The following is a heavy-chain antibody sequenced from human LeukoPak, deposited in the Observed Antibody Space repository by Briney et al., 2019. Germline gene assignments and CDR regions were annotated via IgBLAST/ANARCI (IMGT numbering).Heavy chain of an antibody. CDR2: IYYSGST. Sequence: SETLSLTCTVSGGSISSGGYYWSWIRQHPGKGLEWIGYIYYSGSTSYNPSLKSRVTISLDMSKDQFSLKVSSVTAADTAVYYCATGGAMVRGIISEYFQHWSQGTLVTVSS. CDR3: ATGGAMVRGIISEYFQH. V-gene: IGHV4-31*03. J-gene: IGHJ1*01. D-gene: IGHD3-10*01. CDR1: GGSISSGGYY.